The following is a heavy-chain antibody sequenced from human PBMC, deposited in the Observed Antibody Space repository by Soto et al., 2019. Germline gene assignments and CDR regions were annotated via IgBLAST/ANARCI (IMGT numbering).Heavy chain of an antibody. CDR2: INPKSGGT. J-gene: IGHJ6*02. D-gene: IGHD2-8*01. CDR3: ARGDSTDCSNGVCSFFYNHDMDV. CDR1: GYSFTDYH. V-gene: IGHV1-2*04. Sequence: ASVKVSCKASGYSFTDYHIHWVRQAPGQGLEWLGRINPKSGGTSTAQKFQGWVTMTTDTSISTASMELTRLTSDDTAIYYCARGDSTDCSNGVCSFFYNHDMDVWG.